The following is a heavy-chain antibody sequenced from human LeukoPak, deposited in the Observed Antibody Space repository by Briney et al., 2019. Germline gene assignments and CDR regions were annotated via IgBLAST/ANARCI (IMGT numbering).Heavy chain of an antibody. J-gene: IGHJ4*02. CDR2: VSGSGGNT. CDR3: AKEKYSSGFFDY. CDR1: GFTFSSYA. Sequence: GGSLRLSCAASGFTFSSYAMGWVRQAPGKGLEWVSAVSGSGGNTYYADSVKGRFTISRDNSKNTLYSQMNSLRSEDTAVYYCAKEKYSSGFFDYWGQGTLVTVSS. V-gene: IGHV3-23*01. D-gene: IGHD3-22*01.